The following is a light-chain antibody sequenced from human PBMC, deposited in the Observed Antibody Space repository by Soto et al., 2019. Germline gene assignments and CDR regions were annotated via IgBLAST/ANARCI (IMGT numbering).Light chain of an antibody. Sequence: EIQVPQFPSTLAASVGDRFTIACRASRSISSWLAWYQQKPGKAPNLLIYEASNLESGVPSRFGGSGSGTEFTLTISSLQPDDFATYYCLQYHLDATFGQGTKVDIK. J-gene: IGKJ1*01. CDR1: RSISSW. CDR3: LQYHLDAT. CDR2: EAS. V-gene: IGKV1-5*03.